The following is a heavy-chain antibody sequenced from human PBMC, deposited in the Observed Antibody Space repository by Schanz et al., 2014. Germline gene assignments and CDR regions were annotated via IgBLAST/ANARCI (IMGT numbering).Heavy chain of an antibody. Sequence: EVQLVESGGGLIKPGGSLRLSCAASGFGFSSYSMNWVRQAPGKGLEWVSYIGNGGVTIYYADSVKGRFTISRDNSKNSLYLQMNSLRVEDTAVYFCVSQTGSPNYWGQGTLXTVSS. CDR3: VSQTGSPNY. J-gene: IGHJ4*02. CDR2: IGNGGVTI. V-gene: IGHV3-48*04. CDR1: GFGFSSYS. D-gene: IGHD6-13*01.